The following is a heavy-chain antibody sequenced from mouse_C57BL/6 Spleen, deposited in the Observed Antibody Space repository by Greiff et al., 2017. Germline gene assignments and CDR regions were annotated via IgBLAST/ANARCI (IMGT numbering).Heavy chain of an antibody. CDR2: INPSSGYT. D-gene: IGHD1-1*01. Sequence: VQLQQSGAELARPGASVKMSCKASGYTFTSYTMHWVKQRPGQGLEWIGDINPSSGYTKYNQKFKDKATLTADKSSSTAYMQLNSLTSEDSAVYYYASTVEANMDDWGKGTSVTVS. V-gene: IGHV1-4*01. CDR3: ASTVEANMDD. J-gene: IGHJ4*01. CDR1: GYTFTSYT.